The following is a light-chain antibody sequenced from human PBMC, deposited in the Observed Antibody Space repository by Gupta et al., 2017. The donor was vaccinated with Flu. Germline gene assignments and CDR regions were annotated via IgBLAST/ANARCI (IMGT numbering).Light chain of an antibody. CDR2: GAS. V-gene: IGKV3-20*01. CDR3: QQYGSSPLT. CDR1: QSVNSNY. J-gene: IGKJ1*01. Sequence: GTLSLSPGERATLSCRASQSVNSNYLAWYQQKVGQAPRLLIYGASSRATGIPDRFSGSGSGTDFTLTISRLEPEDFAVFYCQQYGSSPLTFGQGTKVEIK.